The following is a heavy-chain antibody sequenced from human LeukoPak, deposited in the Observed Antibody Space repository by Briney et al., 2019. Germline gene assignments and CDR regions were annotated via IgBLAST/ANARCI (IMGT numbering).Heavy chain of an antibody. Sequence: GRSLRLSCAASGFTFSSYGMHWVRQAPGKGLEWVAVISYDGNSKYYVDSVKGRFTISRDNSKNTLYLQMNSLRAEDTAVYYCAKGYCSSTSCYPEAPSDYWGQGTLATVSS. CDR3: AKGYCSSTSCYPEAPSDY. CDR2: ISYDGNSK. J-gene: IGHJ4*02. V-gene: IGHV3-30*18. CDR1: GFTFSSYG. D-gene: IGHD2-2*01.